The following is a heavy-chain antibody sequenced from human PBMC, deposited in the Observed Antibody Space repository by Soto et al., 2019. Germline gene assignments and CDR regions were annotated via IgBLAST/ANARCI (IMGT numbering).Heavy chain of an antibody. CDR2: ISYDGSNK. CDR1: GFTFSSYG. CDR3: AKAYQVWFSSGYYYFDY. V-gene: IGHV3-30*18. J-gene: IGHJ4*02. D-gene: IGHD3-22*01. Sequence: QVQLAECGGGVVQPERSLRLSCAASGFTFSSYGMHWVRQAPGKGLEWVAVISYDGSNKYYADSVKGRFTISRDNSKNTLYLQMNSLRAEDTAVYYCAKAYQVWFSSGYYYFDYWGQGTLVTVSS.